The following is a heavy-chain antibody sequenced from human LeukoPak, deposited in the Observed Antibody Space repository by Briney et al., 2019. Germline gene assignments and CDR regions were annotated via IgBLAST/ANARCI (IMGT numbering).Heavy chain of an antibody. CDR3: AKSDYGDYGYFDY. V-gene: IGHV3-23*01. CDR1: GFTVSSNY. D-gene: IGHD4-17*01. Sequence: GGSLRLSCAASGFTVSSNYMSWVRQAPGKGLEWVSAISGSGGSTYYADSVKGRFTISRDNSKNTLYLQMNSLRAEDTAVYYCAKSDYGDYGYFDYWGQGTLVTVSS. CDR2: ISGSGGST. J-gene: IGHJ4*02.